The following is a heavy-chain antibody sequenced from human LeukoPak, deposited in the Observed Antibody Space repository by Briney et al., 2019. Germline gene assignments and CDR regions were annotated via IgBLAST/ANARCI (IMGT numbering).Heavy chain of an antibody. V-gene: IGHV4-34*01. J-gene: IGHJ4*02. CDR1: GGSFSGYY. D-gene: IGHD5-18*01. CDR3: ARGQWYGYSLRYYFDY. Sequence: SETLSLTCAVYGGSFSGYYWSWIRQPPGKGLEWIGEINHSGSTNYNPSLKSRVTISVDTSKNQFSLKLSSVTAADTAVYYCARGQWYGYSLRYYFDYWGQGTLVTVSS. CDR2: INHSGST.